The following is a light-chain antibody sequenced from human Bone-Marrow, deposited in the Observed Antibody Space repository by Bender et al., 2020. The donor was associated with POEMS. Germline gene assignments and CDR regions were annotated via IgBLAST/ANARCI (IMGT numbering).Light chain of an antibody. CDR2: DVN. V-gene: IGLV2-23*02. CDR3: CSYAGYSTFM. CDR1: SSDVGSHNL. J-gene: IGLJ3*02. Sequence: QSALTQPASVSGSPGQSITISCTGTSSDVGSHNLVSWYQQHPGKAPTLIIYDVNRRPSGVSDRFSGSKSGNTASLTISGLQADDEADYSCCSYAGYSTFMFGGGTKLTVL.